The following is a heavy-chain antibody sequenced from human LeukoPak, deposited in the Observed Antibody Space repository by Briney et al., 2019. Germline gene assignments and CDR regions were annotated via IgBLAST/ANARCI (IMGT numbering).Heavy chain of an antibody. CDR2: IYYSGST. CDR3: ARTPPIEPYYYVDV. D-gene: IGHD2-15*01. Sequence: PSETLSLTCTVSGGSISSYYWNWIRQPPGKGLEWIGHIYYSGSTNYNPSLKSRLTISVDTSKNQFSLKLGSVTAADTAIYYCARTPPIEPYYYVDVWGTGTTVTVSS. J-gene: IGHJ6*03. V-gene: IGHV4-59*08. CDR1: GGSISSYY.